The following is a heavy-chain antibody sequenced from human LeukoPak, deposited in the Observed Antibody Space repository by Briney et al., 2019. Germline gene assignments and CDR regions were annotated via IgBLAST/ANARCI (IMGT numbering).Heavy chain of an antibody. CDR3: ARDRIVGATDWFDP. CDR2: ISSSSSYI. V-gene: IGHV3-21*01. J-gene: IGHJ5*02. D-gene: IGHD1-26*01. CDR1: GFTFSSYS. Sequence: PGGSQRLSCAASGFTFSSYSMNWVRQAPGKGLEWVSSISSSSSYIYYADSVKGRFTISRDNAKNSLYLQMNSLRAEDTAVYYCARDRIVGATDWFDPWGQGTLVTVSS.